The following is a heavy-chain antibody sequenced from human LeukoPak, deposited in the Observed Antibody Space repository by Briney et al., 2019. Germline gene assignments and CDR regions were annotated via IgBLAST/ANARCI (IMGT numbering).Heavy chain of an antibody. CDR3: ARDPPYGSGSYYSPPFDY. CDR1: GFTFSSYG. V-gene: IGHV3-33*01. D-gene: IGHD3-10*01. Sequence: PGRSLRLSCAASGFTFSSYGMHWVRQAPGKGLEWVAVIWYDGSNKYYADSVKGRFTISRDNSKNTLYLQMNSLRAEDTAVYYCARDPPYGSGSYYSPPFDYWGQGTLVTVSS. CDR2: IWYDGSNK. J-gene: IGHJ4*02.